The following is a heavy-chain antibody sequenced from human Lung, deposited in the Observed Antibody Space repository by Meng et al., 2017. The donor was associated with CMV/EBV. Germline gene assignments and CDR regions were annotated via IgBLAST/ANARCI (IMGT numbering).Heavy chain of an antibody. D-gene: IGHD3-22*01. CDR1: GFSFSTYG. J-gene: IGHJ3*02. Sequence: GGSLRLSCEVSGFSFSTYGMHWVRQAPGKGLEWVALISNDGSTEYYADSVEGRFTISRDNSKNTLYLQMNSLRAEDTAVYYCARAASITMIVVVITPAGDAFDIWGQGTMVTVSS. CDR2: ISNDGSTE. V-gene: IGHV3-30-3*01. CDR3: ARAASITMIVVVITPAGDAFDI.